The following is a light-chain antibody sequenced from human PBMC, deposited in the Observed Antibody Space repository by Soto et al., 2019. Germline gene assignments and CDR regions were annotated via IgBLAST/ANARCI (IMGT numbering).Light chain of an antibody. J-gene: IGLJ2*01. CDR3: SSYTGSSTLV. V-gene: IGLV2-14*01. Sequence: QSALTQPASVSGSPGQSITISCTGTSDDVGAYDHVSWYQPHPGKAPKLMIYEVTNRPSGVSNRFSGSKSGNTASLTISGLQAEDEADYYCSSYTGSSTLVFGGGTKVTVL. CDR2: EVT. CDR1: SDDVGAYDH.